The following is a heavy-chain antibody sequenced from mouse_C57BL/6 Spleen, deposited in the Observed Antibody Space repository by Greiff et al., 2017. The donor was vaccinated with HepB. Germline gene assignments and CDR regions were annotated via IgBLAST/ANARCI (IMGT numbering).Heavy chain of an antibody. Sequence: VQLQQSGPELVKPGASVKISCKASGYSFTGYYMNWVKQSPEKSLEWIGEINPSTGGTTYNQKFKAKATLTVDKSSSTAYMQLKSLTSEDSAVYYCARSGLLRGDYWGQGTTLTVSS. V-gene: IGHV1-42*01. CDR1: GYSFTGYY. CDR2: INPSTGGT. CDR3: ARSGLLRGDY. J-gene: IGHJ2*01. D-gene: IGHD1-1*01.